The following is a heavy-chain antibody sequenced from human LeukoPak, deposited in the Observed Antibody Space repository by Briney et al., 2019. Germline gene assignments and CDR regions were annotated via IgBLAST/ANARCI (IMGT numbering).Heavy chain of an antibody. Sequence: SETLSLTCTVSGGSIGSYYWSWIRQPPGKGLEWIGYIYYSGSTNYNPSLKSRVTISVDTSKNQFSLKLSSVTAADTAVYYCARIPLYGGNRHFDYWGQGTLVTVSS. CDR3: ARIPLYGGNRHFDY. CDR2: IYYSGST. V-gene: IGHV4-59*08. CDR1: GGSIGSYY. J-gene: IGHJ4*02. D-gene: IGHD4-23*01.